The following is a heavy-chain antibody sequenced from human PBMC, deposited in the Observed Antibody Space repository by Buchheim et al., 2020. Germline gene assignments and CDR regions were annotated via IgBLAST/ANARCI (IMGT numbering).Heavy chain of an antibody. J-gene: IGHJ4*02. CDR1: GGSISNNNYY. CDR2: IFYSGHT. V-gene: IGHV4-39*01. Sequence: QLQMQETRPGLVKTPETLSLTCTVSGGSISNNNYYWGWIRQPPEKDMEWIATIFYSGHTYYNPSLKSRVTISVETSKNQFSLNLSSVAAADTAVYYCARQMATWGFGSWGEGTL. CDR3: ARQMATWGFGS. D-gene: IGHD5-24*01.